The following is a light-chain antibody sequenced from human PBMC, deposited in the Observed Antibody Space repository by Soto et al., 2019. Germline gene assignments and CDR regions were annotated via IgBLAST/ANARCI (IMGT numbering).Light chain of an antibody. CDR3: QHYKNYPWT. CDR2: GAS. CDR1: QDVGRY. V-gene: IGKV1-8*01. Sequence: AIRMTQSPSSLSASAGDRVAIACRASQDVGRYLAWYQQKPGQAPKLLIYGASTLQSGVPSRFSGGGSGTEFTLTISCLQSADFATYYCQHYKNYPWTFGQGTKVEIK. J-gene: IGKJ1*01.